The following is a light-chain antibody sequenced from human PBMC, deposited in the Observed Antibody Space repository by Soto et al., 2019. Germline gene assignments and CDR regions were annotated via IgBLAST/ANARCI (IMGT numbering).Light chain of an antibody. CDR2: DAS. Sequence: EIVLTHSPATLSVSPGERATLSCRASQSVGSNLAWYQQRPGQPPRLLIYDASTGATDIPARFSGGVSGTEFTLTISSLQSEDFAVYVCQQNNNWPYTFGQGTKLQIK. CDR1: QSVGSN. V-gene: IGKV3-15*01. CDR3: QQNNNWPYT. J-gene: IGKJ2*01.